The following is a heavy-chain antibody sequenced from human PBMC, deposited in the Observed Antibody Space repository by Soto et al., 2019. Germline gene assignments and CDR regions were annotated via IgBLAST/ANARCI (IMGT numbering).Heavy chain of an antibody. CDR2: IIPIFGTA. CDR3: ARVTGSGRHQRYCSGGSCYSDWFDP. V-gene: IGHV1-69*13. Sequence: SVKVSCKASGGTFSSYAISWVRQAPGQGLEWMGGIIPIFGTANYAQKFQGRVTITADESTSTAYMELSSLRSEDTAVYYCARVTGSGRHQRYCSGGSCYSDWFDPWGQGTLVTV. D-gene: IGHD2-15*01. CDR1: GGTFSSYA. J-gene: IGHJ5*02.